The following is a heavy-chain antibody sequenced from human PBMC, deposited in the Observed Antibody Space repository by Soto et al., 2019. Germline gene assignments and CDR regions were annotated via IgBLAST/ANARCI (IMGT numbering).Heavy chain of an antibody. J-gene: IGHJ4*02. V-gene: IGHV3-23*01. CDR1: GFTFSNYA. D-gene: IGHD6-13*01. Sequence: PGGSLRLSCAASGFTFSNYAMGWVRQAPGKGLEWVSGISGGGGSTYYADSVKGRFTISRDQSKNTLFLQMHSLGAEDTALYYCAKGQYSSSWYFDYWGQGTLVTVSS. CDR2: ISGGGGST. CDR3: AKGQYSSSWYFDY.